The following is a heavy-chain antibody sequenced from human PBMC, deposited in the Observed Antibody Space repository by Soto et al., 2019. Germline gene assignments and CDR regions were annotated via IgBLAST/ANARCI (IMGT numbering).Heavy chain of an antibody. J-gene: IGHJ6*02. CDR1: GGTFSSYA. V-gene: IGHV1-69*01. CDR2: IIPIFGTA. D-gene: IGHD3-16*02. Sequence: SVKVYCTAAGGTFSSYAISWVRQAPGQGLEWMGGIIPIFGTANYAQKFQGRVTITADESTSTAYMELSSLRSEDTAVFYCARKRASFGDLSPRVPYYSYSSGMDVWGQGPTVPGSS. CDR3: ARKRASFGDLSPRVPYYSYSSGMDV.